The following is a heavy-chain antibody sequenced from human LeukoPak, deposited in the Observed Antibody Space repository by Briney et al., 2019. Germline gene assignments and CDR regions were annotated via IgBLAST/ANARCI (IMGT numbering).Heavy chain of an antibody. CDR1: GGSISTSNYY. V-gene: IGHV4-39*07. Sequence: PSETLSLTCTVSGGSISTSNYYWGWIRQPPGKGLEWIGNIYYSGRTYYNPSLKSRVTISVDTSKNQFSLKLSSVTAADTAVYYCARFSDSGSYHDYFDYWGQGTLVTVSS. J-gene: IGHJ4*02. CDR3: ARFSDSGSYHDYFDY. CDR2: IYYSGRT. D-gene: IGHD1-26*01.